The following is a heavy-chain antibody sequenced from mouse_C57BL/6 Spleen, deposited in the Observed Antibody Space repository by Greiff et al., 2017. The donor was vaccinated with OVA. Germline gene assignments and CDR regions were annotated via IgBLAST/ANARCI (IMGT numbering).Heavy chain of an antibody. D-gene: IGHD2-2*01. CDR1: GFSLTSYA. CDR2: IWPGGGT. Sequence: VKLVESGPGLVAPSQSLSITCTVSGFSLTSYAISWVSQPPGKGLEWLGVIWPGGGTNYYSALNSRLGISKDNSKSQVFLKMNSQQTDDTASYYCARVVTTLYYAMDYWGQGTSVTVSS. CDR3: ARVVTTLYYAMDY. V-gene: IGHV2-9-1*01. J-gene: IGHJ4*01.